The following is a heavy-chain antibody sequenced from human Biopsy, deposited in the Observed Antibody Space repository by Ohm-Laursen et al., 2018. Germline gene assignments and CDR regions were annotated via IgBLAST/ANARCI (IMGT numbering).Heavy chain of an antibody. D-gene: IGHD4-23*01. CDR2: ISHTGYT. CDR1: GGSFTGHY. J-gene: IGHJ1*01. V-gene: IGHV4-59*11. CDR3: ARGSNEYGGVYFPH. Sequence: SDTLSLTRPVSGGSFTGHYWTWIRQPPGKGLEWIGHISHTGYTSYKSSLKSRVTISLDTSRKHFSLRLTSLAAADTAVYYCARGSNEYGGVYFPHWGQGTLVTVSS.